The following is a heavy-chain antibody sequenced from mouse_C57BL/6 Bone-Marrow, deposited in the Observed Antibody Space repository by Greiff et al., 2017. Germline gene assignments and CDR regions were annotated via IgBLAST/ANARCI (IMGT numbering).Heavy chain of an antibody. Sequence: VQLQQSGTVLARPGASVKMSCKTSGYTFTSYWMHWVKQRPGQGLEWIGAIYPGNSDTSYNQKFKGKAKLTADTSASTAYMELSSLTNEDSAVYYCTRDYYGRIWFAYWGQGTLVTVSA. CDR2: IYPGNSDT. J-gene: IGHJ3*01. V-gene: IGHV1-5*01. D-gene: IGHD1-1*01. CDR1: GYTFTSYW. CDR3: TRDYYGRIWFAY.